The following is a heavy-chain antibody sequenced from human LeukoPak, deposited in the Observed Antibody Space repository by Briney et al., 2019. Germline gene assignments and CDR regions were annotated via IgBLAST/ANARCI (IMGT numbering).Heavy chain of an antibody. V-gene: IGHV3-74*01. D-gene: IGHD3-22*01. J-gene: IGHJ4*02. CDR3: VRDSSGSY. CDR1: GFTFSSYW. CDR2: INGDGSNT. Sequence: GGSLRLSCAASGFTFSSYWMHWVRQAPGKGLVWVSRINGDGSNTGCADSVKGRFTISRDNAKNTLYLQMNSLRAEDTAVYYCVRDSSGSYWGQGTLVTVSS.